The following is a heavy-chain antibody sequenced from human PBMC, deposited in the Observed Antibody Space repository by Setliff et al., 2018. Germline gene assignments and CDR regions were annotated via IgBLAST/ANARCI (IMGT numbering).Heavy chain of an antibody. Sequence: SVKVSCKASGDSFSNYAISWVRQAPGQGLEWMGGLIPMFGTPGYAQKFQDRVTMTRDTSTSTVYMELSSLRSEDTAVYYCARAPLESGYNYGQGHYFDYWGQGTLVTVSS. J-gene: IGHJ4*02. D-gene: IGHD5-18*01. CDR1: GDSFSNYA. V-gene: IGHV1-69*05. CDR2: LIPMFGTP. CDR3: ARAPLESGYNYGQGHYFDY.